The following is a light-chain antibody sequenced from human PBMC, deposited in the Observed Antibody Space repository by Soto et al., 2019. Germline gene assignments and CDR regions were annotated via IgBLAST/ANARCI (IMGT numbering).Light chain of an antibody. CDR3: QHYNSSPMYI. V-gene: IGKV1-5*03. Sequence: DIQMTQSPSTLSASVGGRVTITCRASQSISSWLAWFQQKPGKAPKLLIFKSSFLQTGVPSRFSGTGSGTEFTLTTSRLQPDDFATYYSQHYNSSPMYIFSQGTKWEIK. CDR2: KSS. CDR1: QSISSW. J-gene: IGKJ2*01.